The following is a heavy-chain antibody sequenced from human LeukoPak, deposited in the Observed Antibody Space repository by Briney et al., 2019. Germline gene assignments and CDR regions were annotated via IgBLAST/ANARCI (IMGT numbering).Heavy chain of an antibody. CDR2: ISYDGSNK. CDR1: GFTFSSYA. D-gene: IGHD6-6*01. Sequence: GGSLRLSCAASGFTFSSYAMHWVRQAPGKGLEWVAVISYDGSNKYYADSVKGRFTISRDNSKNTLYLQMNSLRAEDTAVYYCAKVAGKQLVPSYYYYYMDVWGKGTTVTVSS. CDR3: AKVAGKQLVPSYYYYYMDV. J-gene: IGHJ6*03. V-gene: IGHV3-30-3*01.